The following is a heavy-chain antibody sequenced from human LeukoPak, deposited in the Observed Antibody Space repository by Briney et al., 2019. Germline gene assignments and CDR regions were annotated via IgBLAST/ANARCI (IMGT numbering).Heavy chain of an antibody. CDR2: IWYDGSNK. CDR1: GFTFSNHG. Sequence: GGPLRLSCAASGFTFSNHGMHWVRQAPGKGLEWLSVIWYDGSNKYYADSVKGRFTISRDDSKNTLYLQMNSLGAEDTAVYYCARDRAARHLDYWGQGTLVIVSS. V-gene: IGHV3-33*01. J-gene: IGHJ4*02. D-gene: IGHD6-6*01. CDR3: ARDRAARHLDY.